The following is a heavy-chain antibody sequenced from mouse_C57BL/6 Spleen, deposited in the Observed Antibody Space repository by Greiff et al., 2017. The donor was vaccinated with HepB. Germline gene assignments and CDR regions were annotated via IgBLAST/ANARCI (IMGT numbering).Heavy chain of an antibody. V-gene: IGHV1-82*01. CDR3: ARSEDYYGSSEGWYFDV. CDR2: IYPGDGDT. J-gene: IGHJ1*03. D-gene: IGHD1-1*01. Sequence: VQLQQSGPELVKPGASVKISCKASGYAFSSSWMNWVKQRPGKGLEWIGRIYPGDGDTNYNGKFKGKATLTADKSSSTAYMQLSSLTSEDSAVYFCARSEDYYGSSEGWYFDVWGTGTTVTVSS. CDR1: GYAFSSSW.